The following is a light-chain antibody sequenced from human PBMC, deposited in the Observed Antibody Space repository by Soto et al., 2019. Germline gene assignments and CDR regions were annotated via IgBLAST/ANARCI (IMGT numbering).Light chain of an antibody. CDR3: QQRYNWLT. Sequence: EIVLTQSPCTLSFSPWERSTLSFMASQSVTSRYLAWYQQKPGQAPRLLIYDVSNRATGIPARFSGSGSGTDFTLTISSLEPEDFAVYYCQQRYNWLTFGGGTKVDIK. V-gene: IGKV3D-20*02. CDR1: QSVTSRY. CDR2: DVS. J-gene: IGKJ4*01.